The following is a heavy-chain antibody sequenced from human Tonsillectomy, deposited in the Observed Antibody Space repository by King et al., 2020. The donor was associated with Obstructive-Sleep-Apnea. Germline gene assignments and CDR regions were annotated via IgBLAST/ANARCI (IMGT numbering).Heavy chain of an antibody. V-gene: IGHV1-2*02. D-gene: IGHD3-10*01. CDR1: GYTFTGYY. CDR3: ANSGTFYYGSGSLSAFDI. J-gene: IGHJ3*02. CDR2: INPHSGDT. Sequence: QVQLVESGAEVRKPGASVKVSCKASGYTFTGYYLHWVRQAPGQGLEWMGWINPHSGDTKCTQTFQGRLIMTRDTSISTAYMELSRLRFDDTAVYYCANSGTFYYGSGSLSAFDIWGQGTMLTVSS.